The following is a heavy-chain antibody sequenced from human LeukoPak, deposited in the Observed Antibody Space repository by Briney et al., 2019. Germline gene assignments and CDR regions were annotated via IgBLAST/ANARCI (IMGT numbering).Heavy chain of an antibody. D-gene: IGHD2-21*02. CDR1: GFTFSSYE. J-gene: IGHJ1*01. V-gene: IGHV3-48*03. CDR2: ISSSGSTI. CDR3: ATPPYCGGDCLEYFQH. Sequence: PGGSLRLSCAASGFTFSSYEMNWVRQAPGKGLEWVSYISSSGSTIYYAGSVKGRFTISRDNAKNSLYLQMNSLRAEDTAVYYCATPPYCGGDCLEYFQHWGQGTLVTVSS.